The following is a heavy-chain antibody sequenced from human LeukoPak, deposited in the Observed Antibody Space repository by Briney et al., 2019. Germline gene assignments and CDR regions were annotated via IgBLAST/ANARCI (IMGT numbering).Heavy chain of an antibody. CDR1: GGSITSTSYY. CDR2: LYYSGST. J-gene: IGHJ5*02. Sequence: SETLSLTCTVSGGSITSTSYYWGWIRQPPGKGLEWIGSLYYSGSTYYNPILKSRVTISLDTSKKQFSLKLSSVTAADTAVYFCARKGPGMSMISFDRWGLGTLVAVSS. V-gene: IGHV4-39*07. CDR3: ARKGPGMSMISFDR. D-gene: IGHD3-22*01.